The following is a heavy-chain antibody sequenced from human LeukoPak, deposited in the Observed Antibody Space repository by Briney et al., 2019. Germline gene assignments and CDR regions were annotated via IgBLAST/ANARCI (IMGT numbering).Heavy chain of an antibody. V-gene: IGHV4-39*07. CDR2: IYYSGNT. Sequence: ASETLSLTCTVSGGSISSSGSYWGWIRQPPGKGLEWIGSIYYSGNTYNPSLKSRVTISVDTSKNQFSLNLTSVNAADTAVYYCARVMAARREDLNWFDPWGQGTLVTVST. CDR3: ARVMAARREDLNWFDP. J-gene: IGHJ5*02. CDR1: GGSISSSGSY. D-gene: IGHD6-6*01.